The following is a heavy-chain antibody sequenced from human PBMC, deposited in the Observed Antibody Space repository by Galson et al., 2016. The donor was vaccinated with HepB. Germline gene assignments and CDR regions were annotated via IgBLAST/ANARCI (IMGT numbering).Heavy chain of an antibody. Sequence: SLRLSCAASGFTFSNYATAWVRLPPGKGLEWVSTIRGGGDATYYADSVKGRFTISRDNSRSTLYLHLSSLRAEDTALYYCARGHGDYFPANYFTYWGQGSLGTVSS. V-gene: IGHV3-23*01. J-gene: IGHJ4*02. CDR1: GFTFSNYA. D-gene: IGHD4-17*01. CDR3: ARGHGDYFPANYFTY. CDR2: IRGGGDAT.